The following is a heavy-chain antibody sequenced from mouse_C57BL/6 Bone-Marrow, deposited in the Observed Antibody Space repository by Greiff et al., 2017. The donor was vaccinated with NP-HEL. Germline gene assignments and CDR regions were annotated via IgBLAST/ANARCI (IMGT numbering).Heavy chain of an antibody. Sequence: QVQLQQSGAELAKPGASVKLSCKASGYTFTSYWMHWVNQRPGQGLEWIGYINPSSGYTKYNQKFKDKATLTADKSSSTAYMQLSSLTYEDSAVYYCARGDYDGDWYFDVWGTGTTVTVSS. V-gene: IGHV1-7*01. CDR3: ARGDYDGDWYFDV. J-gene: IGHJ1*03. D-gene: IGHD2-4*01. CDR1: GYTFTSYW. CDR2: INPSSGYT.